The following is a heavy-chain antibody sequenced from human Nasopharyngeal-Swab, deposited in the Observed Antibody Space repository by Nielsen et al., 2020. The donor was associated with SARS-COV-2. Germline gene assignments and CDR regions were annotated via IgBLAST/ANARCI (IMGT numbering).Heavy chain of an antibody. D-gene: IGHD2-15*01. J-gene: IGHJ6*02. CDR3: AKEGCSGGSCYHDYYYYGMDV. CDR2: ISYDGSNK. V-gene: IGHV3-30*18. Sequence: WIRQPPGKGLEWVAVISYDGSNKYYADSVKGRFTISRDNSKNTLYLQMNSLRAEDTAVYYCAKEGCSGGSCYHDYYYYGMDVWGQGTTATVSS.